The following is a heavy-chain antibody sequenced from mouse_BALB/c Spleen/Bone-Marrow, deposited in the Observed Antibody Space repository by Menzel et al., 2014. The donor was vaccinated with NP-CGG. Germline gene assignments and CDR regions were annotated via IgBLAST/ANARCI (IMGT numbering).Heavy chain of an antibody. CDR3: ARSLYPRAMDY. CDR2: IRNKANGYTT. J-gene: IGHJ4*01. CDR1: GFTFTDYY. D-gene: IGHD2-1*01. V-gene: IGHV7-3*02. Sequence: EVQLVESGGGLVQPGGSLRLSCATSGFTFTDYYTSWVRQPPGKALEWLGFIRNKANGYTTEYSASVKGRFTISRDNSQSILYRQMNTLRAEDRATYYCARSLYPRAMDYWGQGNSVTVSS.